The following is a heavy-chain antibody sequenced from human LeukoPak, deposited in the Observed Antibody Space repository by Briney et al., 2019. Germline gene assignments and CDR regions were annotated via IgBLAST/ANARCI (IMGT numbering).Heavy chain of an antibody. D-gene: IGHD3-22*01. CDR1: GGSISSYY. V-gene: IGHV4-59*01. J-gene: IGHJ2*01. Sequence: NPSQTLSLTCTVSGGSISSYYWSWIRQPPGKGLEWIGYIYYSGSTNYNPSLKSRVTISVDTSKNQFSLKLSSVTAADTAVYYCARATGGVVITTLFWYFDLWGRGTLVTVSS. CDR3: ARATGGVVITTLFWYFDL. CDR2: IYYSGST.